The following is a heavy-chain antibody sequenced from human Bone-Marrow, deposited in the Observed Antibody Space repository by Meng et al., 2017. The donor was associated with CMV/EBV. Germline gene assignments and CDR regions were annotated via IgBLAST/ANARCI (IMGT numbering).Heavy chain of an antibody. CDR2: IIPIFGTA. CDR1: GGTFSSYA. D-gene: IGHD3-3*01. V-gene: IGHV1-69*05. J-gene: IGHJ6*02. CDR3: ARALTRATIFGVENYYGMDV. Sequence: SVKVSCKASGGTFSSYAISWVRQAPGQGLEWMGGIIPIFGTANYAQKFQGRVTITTDESTSTAYMELSSLRSEDTAVYYCARALTRATIFGVENYYGMDVWGQGTTVTVSS.